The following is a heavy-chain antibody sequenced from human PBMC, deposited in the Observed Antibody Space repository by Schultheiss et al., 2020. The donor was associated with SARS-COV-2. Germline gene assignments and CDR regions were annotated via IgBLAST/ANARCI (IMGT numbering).Heavy chain of an antibody. Sequence: SQTLSLTCTVSGGSISSSSYYWGWIRQPPGKGLEWIGSIYYSGSTNYNPSLKSRVTISVDTSKNQFSLKLSSVTAADTAVYYCARGGSSSSVNYYYYGMDVWGQGTTVTVSS. V-gene: IGHV4-39*07. CDR2: IYYSGST. D-gene: IGHD6-6*01. J-gene: IGHJ6*02. CDR3: ARGGSSSSVNYYYYGMDV. CDR1: GGSISSSSYY.